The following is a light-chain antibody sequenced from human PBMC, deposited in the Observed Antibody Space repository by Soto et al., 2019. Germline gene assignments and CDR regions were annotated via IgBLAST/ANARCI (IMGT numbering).Light chain of an antibody. CDR2: DVS. V-gene: IGLV2-14*01. J-gene: IGLJ1*01. CDR3: SSFAVASTL. CDR1: SNDIGGYNY. Sequence: QSALAQPASMSGSPGQSVTISCAGTSNDIGGYNYVSWYQHHPGTAPKLIIYDVSSRPSGVSHRFSGSKSGNTASLTISWLQAEDEADYYCSSFAVASTLFGTGTKVTVL.